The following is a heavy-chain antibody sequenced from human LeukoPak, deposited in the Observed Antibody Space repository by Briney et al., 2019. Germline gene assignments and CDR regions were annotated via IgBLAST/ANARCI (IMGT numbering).Heavy chain of an antibody. CDR3: ARELDSSGWYMDY. V-gene: IGHV4-34*01. J-gene: IGHJ4*02. D-gene: IGHD6-19*01. CDR1: GGSFSGSY. CDR2: INHSGST. Sequence: PSETLSLTCAVYGGSFSGSYWSWIRLPPGKGLEWIGEINHSGSTNYNPSLKSRVTISVDTSKNQFSLKLSSVTAADTAVYYCARELDSSGWYMDYWGQGTLVTVSS.